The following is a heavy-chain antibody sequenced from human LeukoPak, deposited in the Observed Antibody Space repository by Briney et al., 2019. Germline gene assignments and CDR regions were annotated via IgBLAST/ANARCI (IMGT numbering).Heavy chain of an antibody. CDR3: ARAHAYYYGSGSHIAAFDI. V-gene: IGHV1-46*01. CDR2: INPSGGST. J-gene: IGHJ3*02. D-gene: IGHD3-10*01. CDR1: GYTFTSYY. Sequence: ASVKVSCKASGYTFTSYYMHWVRQAPGQGLEWMGIINPSGGSTSYAQKFQGRVTMTRDTSTSTVYMELSSLRSEDTAVYYCARAHAYYYGSGSHIAAFDIWGQGTMVTVSS.